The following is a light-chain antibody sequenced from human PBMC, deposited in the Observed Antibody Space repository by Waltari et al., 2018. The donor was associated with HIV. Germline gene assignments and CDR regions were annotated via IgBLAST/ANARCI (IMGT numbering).Light chain of an antibody. CDR2: AAS. Sequence: DIQMTQSPSSLSASVGDRVTITCRASQSISRYINWYQQKSGKAPKILIHAASSLQSGVPSRFSGSGSGTDFTLTINSLQPEDFATYYCQQSYSTPRTFGQGTKVEIK. CDR1: QSISRY. CDR3: QQSYSTPRT. J-gene: IGKJ1*01. V-gene: IGKV1-39*01.